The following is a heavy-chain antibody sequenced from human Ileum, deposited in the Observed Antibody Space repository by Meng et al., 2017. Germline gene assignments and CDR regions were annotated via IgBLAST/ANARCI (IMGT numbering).Heavy chain of an antibody. CDR1: GHSIRTYNW. D-gene: IGHD3-22*01. CDR2: IYHSGRT. J-gene: IGHJ4*02. Sequence: QGKAQDAGPARVKLSCPLSLPLALSGHSIRTYNWWTWSRQPPEKGLEWIGEIYHSGRTNYNPSLTSRVTMSVDKSKKQISLNLSSVTAADTAVYYCATSGDNSGFYLGYWGPGILVTVSS. V-gene: IGHV4-4*02. CDR3: ATSGDNSGFYLGY.